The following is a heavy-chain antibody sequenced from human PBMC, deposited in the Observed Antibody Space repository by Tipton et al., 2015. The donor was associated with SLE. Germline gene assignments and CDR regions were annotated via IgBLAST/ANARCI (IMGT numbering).Heavy chain of an antibody. D-gene: IGHD2-15*01. CDR1: GGSISSYY. V-gene: IGHV4-59*01. Sequence: TLSLTCTVSGGSISSYYWSWIRQPPGKGLEWIGYIDYSGSTNYNPSLKSRVTISVDTSKNQFSLKLSSVTAADTAVFYCARGKRVVVGTTQIFYYYMDVWGKGITVTVSS. CDR2: IDYSGST. CDR3: ARGKRVVVGTTQIFYYYMDV. J-gene: IGHJ6*03.